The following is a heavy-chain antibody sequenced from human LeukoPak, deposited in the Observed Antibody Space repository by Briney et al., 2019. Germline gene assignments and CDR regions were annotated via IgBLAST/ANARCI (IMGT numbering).Heavy chain of an antibody. CDR3: ARVGDYGDYGHWFDP. J-gene: IGHJ5*02. D-gene: IGHD4-17*01. CDR2: IYYSGST. Sequence: PSETLSLTCTVSGGSISSYYWSWIRQPPGKGLEWIGYIYYSGSTNYNPSLKSRVTISVDTSKNQFPLKLSSVTAADTAVCYCARVGDYGDYGHWFDPWGQGTLVTVSS. V-gene: IGHV4-59*01. CDR1: GGSISSYY.